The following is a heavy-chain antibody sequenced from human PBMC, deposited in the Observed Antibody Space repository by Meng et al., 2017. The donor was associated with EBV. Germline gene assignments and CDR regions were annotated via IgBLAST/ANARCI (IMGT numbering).Heavy chain of an antibody. Sequence: QLQLQESGPGLVKPSEXLSLTCTVRAGPISSSSYYWGWIRQPPGKGMECIGGIYYSLPTSSHPSLPPPFPLSFSPSPPPFSLKLSSVTAADTSLYYFSLPPSLPSSASSLFFSSFHYWAQGTLVTVSS. CDR3: SLPPSLPSSASSLFFSSFHY. CDR1: AGPISSSSYY. V-gene: IGHV4-39*01. J-gene: IGHJ4*02. D-gene: IGHD2/OR15-2a*01. CDR2: IYYSLPT.